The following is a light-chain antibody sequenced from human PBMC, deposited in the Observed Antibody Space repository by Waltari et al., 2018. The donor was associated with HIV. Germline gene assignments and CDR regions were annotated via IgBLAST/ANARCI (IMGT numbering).Light chain of an antibody. J-gene: IGKJ5*01. CDR2: AAS. CDR1: QSIGTY. Sequence: DIQMTQSPSSLSASVGDRVTITCRASQSIGTYVNWYQQRPGEAPNLLIFAASTLQSGVPSRFSDSGSGTDFTLTISSLQPEDFTTYYCQQSHSSPITFGQGTRLE. CDR3: QQSHSSPIT. V-gene: IGKV1-39*01.